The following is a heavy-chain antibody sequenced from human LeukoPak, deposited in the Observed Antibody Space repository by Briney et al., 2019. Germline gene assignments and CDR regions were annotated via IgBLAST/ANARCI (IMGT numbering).Heavy chain of an antibody. D-gene: IGHD3-22*01. CDR1: GYSISSGYY. V-gene: IGHV4-38-2*02. CDR3: ARVGYYDSSGYFVFDY. CDR2: IYHSGST. Sequence: SETLSLTCTVSGYSISSGYYWGWIRQPPGKGLEWIGSIYHSGSTYYNPSLKSRVTISVDTSKNQFSLKLSSVTAADTAVYYCARVGYYDSSGYFVFDYWGQGTLVTVSS. J-gene: IGHJ4*02.